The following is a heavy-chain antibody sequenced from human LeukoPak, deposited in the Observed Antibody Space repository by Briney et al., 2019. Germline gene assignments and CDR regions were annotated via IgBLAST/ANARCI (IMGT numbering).Heavy chain of an antibody. D-gene: IGHD3-10*01. CDR3: TTDAGYYYGSGVERYFDY. Sequence: GGSLRLSCAASGFTFSNAWMSWVRQAPGKGLEWVGRIKSKTDGGTTDYAAPVKGRFTISRDDSKNTLYLQMNSLKTEDTAVYYCTTDAGYYYGSGVERYFDYWGQGTLVTVSS. CDR2: IKSKTDGGTT. V-gene: IGHV3-15*01. J-gene: IGHJ4*02. CDR1: GFTFSNAW.